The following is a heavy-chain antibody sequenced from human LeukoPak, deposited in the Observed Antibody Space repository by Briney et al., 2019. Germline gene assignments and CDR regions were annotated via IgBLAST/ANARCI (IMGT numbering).Heavy chain of an antibody. J-gene: IGHJ4*02. CDR3: ARYLEGYSSSLDY. CDR2: IYYSGST. Sequence: SETLSLTCTVSGGSVSSGSYYWSWIRQPPGKXXXXIGYIYYSGSTNYNPSLKSRVTISVDTSKNQFSLKLSSVTAADTAVYYCARYLEGYSSSLDYWGQGTLVTVSS. CDR1: GGSVSSGSYY. V-gene: IGHV4-61*01. D-gene: IGHD6-13*01.